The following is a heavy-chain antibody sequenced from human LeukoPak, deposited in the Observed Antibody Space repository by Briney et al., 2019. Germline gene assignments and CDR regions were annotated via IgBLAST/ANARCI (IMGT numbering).Heavy chain of an antibody. CDR1: GFTFSSYS. J-gene: IGHJ4*02. D-gene: IGHD2-21*01. Sequence: GESLRLSCAASGFTFSSYSMNWVRQAPGKGLELVSSISSSSSYIYYADSVKGRFTISRDNAKNSLYLQMNSLRAEDTAVYYCARDLAYCGGDCYSARGYYFDYWGQGTLLTVSS. CDR3: ARDLAYCGGDCYSARGYYFDY. V-gene: IGHV3-21*01. CDR2: ISSSSSYI.